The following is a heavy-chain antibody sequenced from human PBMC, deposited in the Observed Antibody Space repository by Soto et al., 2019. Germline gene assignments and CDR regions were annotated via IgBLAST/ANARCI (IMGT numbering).Heavy chain of an antibody. Sequence: ASVKVSCKASGFTFTGSDINWVRQATGQGLEWMGWMNPNRGNTGFAQKFQARVTMTANTSTSTAHMELSSLRSEDTAVYYCARDPGSMVRGANWFDPWGQGTLVTVSS. CDR3: ARDPGSMVRGANWFDP. CDR2: MNPNRGNT. J-gene: IGHJ5*02. V-gene: IGHV1-8*01. D-gene: IGHD3-10*01. CDR1: GFTFTGSD.